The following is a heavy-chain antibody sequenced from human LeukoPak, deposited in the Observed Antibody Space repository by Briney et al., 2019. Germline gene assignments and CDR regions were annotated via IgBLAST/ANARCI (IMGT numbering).Heavy chain of an antibody. D-gene: IGHD6-13*01. CDR3: VKEGAAAGIDAFDI. V-gene: IGHV3-33*06. J-gene: IGHJ3*02. CDR1: GFTFSSYG. CDR2: IWYDGSNK. Sequence: GGSLRLSCAASGFTFSSYGMHWVRQAPGKGLEWVVVIWYDGSNKYYADSVKGRFTISRGNSKNTLYLQMNSLRAEDTAVYYCVKEGAAAGIDAFDIWGQGTMVTVSS.